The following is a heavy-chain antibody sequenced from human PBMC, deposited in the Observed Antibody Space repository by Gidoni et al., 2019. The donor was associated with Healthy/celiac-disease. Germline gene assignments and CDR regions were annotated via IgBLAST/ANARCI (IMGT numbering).Heavy chain of an antibody. V-gene: IGHV3-23*01. Sequence: EVQLLESGGGLVQPGGSLRLSCAASGFPLSSYAMSWVRQAPGKGLECVSAMSGSGGSTYYADSVKGRFTISRDNSKNTLYLQMNSLRAEDTAVYYCAKDFALITMIVVGYWFDSWGQGTLVTVSS. J-gene: IGHJ5*01. CDR1: GFPLSSYA. D-gene: IGHD3-22*01. CDR2: MSGSGGST. CDR3: AKDFALITMIVVGYWFDS.